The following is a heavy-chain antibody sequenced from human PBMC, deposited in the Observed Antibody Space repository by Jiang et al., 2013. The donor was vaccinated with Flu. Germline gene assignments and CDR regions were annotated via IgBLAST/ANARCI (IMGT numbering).Heavy chain of an antibody. J-gene: IGHJ4*02. CDR2: ISSSSSYI. CDR1: GFTFSSYS. D-gene: IGHD1-14*01. V-gene: IGHV3-21*01. CDR3: ARVGINRASRTLDY. Sequence: VQLVESGGGLVKPGGSLRLSCAASGFTFSSYSMNWVRQAPGKGLEWVSSISSSSSYIYYADSVKGRFTISRDNAKNSLYLQMNSLRAEDTAVYYCARVGINRASRTLDYWGQGTLVTVSS.